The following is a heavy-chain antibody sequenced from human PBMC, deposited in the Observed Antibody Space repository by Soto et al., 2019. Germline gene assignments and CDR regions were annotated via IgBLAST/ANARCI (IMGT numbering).Heavy chain of an antibody. CDR2: IYYSGST. CDR3: ARNLQQLWLKGVWFDP. V-gene: IGHV4-30-4*01. D-gene: IGHD5-18*01. CDR1: GGSISSGDYY. Sequence: QVQLQESGPGLVKPSQTLSLTCTVSGGSISSGDYYWSWIRQPPGKGLEWIGYIYYSGSTYYNPSLKSRVTISVDTSKNQFSLKLSSVTAADTAVYYCARNLQQLWLKGVWFDPWGQGTLVTVSS. J-gene: IGHJ5*02.